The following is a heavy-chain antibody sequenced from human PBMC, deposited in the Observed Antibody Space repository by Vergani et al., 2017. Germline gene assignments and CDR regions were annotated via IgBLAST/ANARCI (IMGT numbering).Heavy chain of an antibody. Sequence: QVQLQESGPGLVKPSQTLSLTCTVSGGSISSGGYYWSWIRQHPGKGLEWIGYIYYSGGTYYNPSLKSRVTISVETSKNQFSLKLSSVTAADTAVYYCARVGRYTFGGVIVSSYGMDVWGQGTTVTVSS. J-gene: IGHJ6*02. CDR1: GGSISSGGYY. V-gene: IGHV4-31*03. D-gene: IGHD3-16*02. CDR3: ARVGRYTFGGVIVSSYGMDV. CDR2: IYYSGGT.